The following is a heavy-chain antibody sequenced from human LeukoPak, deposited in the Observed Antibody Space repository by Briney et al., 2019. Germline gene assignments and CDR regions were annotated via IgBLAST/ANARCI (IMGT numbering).Heavy chain of an antibody. CDR2: ISAYNGNT. CDR1: GYTFTSYG. D-gene: IGHD2-2*02. V-gene: IGHV1-18*01. J-gene: IGHJ4*02. CDR3: ARVGRVSCSSTSCFTGGGNY. Sequence: ASVKVSCKASGYTFTSYGISWVRQAPGQGLEWMGWISAYNGNTNYAQKLQGRVTMTTDTFTSTAYMELRSLRSDDTAVYYCARVGRVSCSSTSCFTGGGNYWGQGTLVTVSS.